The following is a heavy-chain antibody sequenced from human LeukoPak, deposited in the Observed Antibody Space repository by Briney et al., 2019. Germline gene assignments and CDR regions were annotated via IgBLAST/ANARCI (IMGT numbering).Heavy chain of an antibody. CDR3: ARGEKLRYFDWLSTTNWFDP. CDR2: INHSGST. Sequence: SETLSLTCAVYGGSFSGYYWSWIRQPPGKGLEWIGEINHSGSTNYNPSLKNRVTISVDTSKNQFSPKLSSVTAADTAVYYCARGEKLRYFDWLSTTNWFDPWGQGTPVTVSS. CDR1: GGSFSGYY. J-gene: IGHJ5*02. V-gene: IGHV4-34*01. D-gene: IGHD3-9*01.